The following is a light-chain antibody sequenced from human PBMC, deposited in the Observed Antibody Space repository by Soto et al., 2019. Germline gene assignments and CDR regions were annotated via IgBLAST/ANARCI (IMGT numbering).Light chain of an antibody. Sequence: IQMTQSPFSLSSSSGDRVTITCRSSQSISSYLNWYQQKPGNPPKLLIYAAVSLQSGIPSRFSAYGSGTDFTLTISSLQPEDFATYYCQQTYSSPQWTFGQGTKVDIK. J-gene: IGKJ1*01. V-gene: IGKV1-39*01. CDR3: QQTYSSPQWT. CDR1: QSISSY. CDR2: AAV.